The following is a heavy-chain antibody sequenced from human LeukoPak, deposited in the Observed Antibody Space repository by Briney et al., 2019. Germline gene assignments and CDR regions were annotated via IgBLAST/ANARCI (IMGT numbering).Heavy chain of an antibody. CDR1: GGSISSGGYY. J-gene: IGHJ4*02. V-gene: IGHV4-31*03. CDR3: ARDNRSGWFGEYYFDY. Sequence: KPSQTLSLTCTVSGGSISSGGYYWSWIRQHPGKGLEWIGHIYYSGSTYYNPSLKSRVTISVDTSKNQFSLKLSSVTAADTAVYYCARDNRSGWFGEYYFDYWGQGTLVTVSS. CDR2: IYYSGST. D-gene: IGHD3-10*01.